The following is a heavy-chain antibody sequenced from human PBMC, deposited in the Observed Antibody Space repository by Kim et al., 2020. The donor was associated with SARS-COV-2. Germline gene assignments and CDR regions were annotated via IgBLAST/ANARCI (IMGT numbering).Heavy chain of an antibody. CDR3: ASGSERITMVRGANIRKNYYYGMDV. Sequence: ASVKVSCKASGYTFTSYAMHWVRQAPGQRLEWMGWINDGNGNTKYSQKFQGRVTITRDTSASTAYMELSSLRSEDTAVYYCASGSERITMVRGANIRKNYYYGMDVWGQGTTVTVSS. D-gene: IGHD3-10*01. CDR2: INDGNGNT. CDR1: GYTFTSYA. J-gene: IGHJ6*02. V-gene: IGHV1-3*01.